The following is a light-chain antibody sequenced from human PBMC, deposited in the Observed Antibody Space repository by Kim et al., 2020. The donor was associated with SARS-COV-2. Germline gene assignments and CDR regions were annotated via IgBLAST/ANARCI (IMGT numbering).Light chain of an antibody. CDR3: LQHNSYPLT. Sequence: DIQMNQSPSAMSASIGDRITITCRASQDVSSYLAWFQQKPGKVPQRLIYGASSRQSGVPSRFSGRGSGTEFTLTISGLQPEDFATYYCLQHNSYPLTFGGGTKLEI. CDR2: GAS. CDR1: QDVSSY. J-gene: IGKJ4*01. V-gene: IGKV1-17*03.